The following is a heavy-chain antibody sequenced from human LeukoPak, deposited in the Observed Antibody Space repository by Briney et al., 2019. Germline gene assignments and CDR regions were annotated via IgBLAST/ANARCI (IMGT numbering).Heavy chain of an antibody. CDR1: GFTFSSYS. CDR3: ARDSAYDSSGFDY. J-gene: IGHJ4*02. Sequence: PGGSLRLSCAASGFTFSSYSMNWVRQAPGKGLEWASSISSSSSYIYYADSVKGRFTISRDNAKNSLYLQINSLRAEDTAVYYCARDSAYDSSGFDYWGQGTLVTVSS. CDR2: ISSSSSYI. V-gene: IGHV3-21*01. D-gene: IGHD3-22*01.